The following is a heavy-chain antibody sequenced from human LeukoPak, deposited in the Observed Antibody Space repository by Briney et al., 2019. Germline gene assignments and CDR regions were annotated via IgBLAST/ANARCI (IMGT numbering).Heavy chain of an antibody. Sequence: GGSLRLSCVASGFDFDDYGMSWVRQGPGKGLEWVSYISWNGGSTGYADSVKGRFTISRDNAKNSLYLQMNSLRAEDTAVYYCAKSGSGWYLGYWGQGTLVTVSS. CDR1: GFDFDDYG. V-gene: IGHV3-20*04. D-gene: IGHD6-19*01. CDR2: ISWNGGST. J-gene: IGHJ4*02. CDR3: AKSGSGWYLGY.